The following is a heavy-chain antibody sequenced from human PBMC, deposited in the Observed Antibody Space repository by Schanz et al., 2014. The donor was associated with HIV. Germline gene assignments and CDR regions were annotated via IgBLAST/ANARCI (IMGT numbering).Heavy chain of an antibody. J-gene: IGHJ4*02. Sequence: EVQLLESGGGLVQPGGSLRISCVASGFSFLRYEMSWVRQAPGKGLEWLSTLSGSGDRTYYADSVKGRVTISRDNSKNTLYLQMNSLRVEDTAIYHCGTYNYGSGHDYWGQGTLVTVSS. CDR2: LSGSGDRT. CDR1: GFSFLRYE. V-gene: IGHV3-23*01. CDR3: GTYNYGSGHDY. D-gene: IGHD3-10*01.